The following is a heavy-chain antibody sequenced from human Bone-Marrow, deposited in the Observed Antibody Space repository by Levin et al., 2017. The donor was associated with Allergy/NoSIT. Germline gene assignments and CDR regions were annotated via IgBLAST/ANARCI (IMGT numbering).Heavy chain of an antibody. CDR1: GDSMIIHY. Sequence: SETLSLTCSVSGDSMIIHYWAWIRQPAGKGLEWLGRVYISGTTNRNPSLQSRVTMSVDRSNNQFSLSLTSVTAADTAVYYGVRVNAKGYFDLWGQGTLVTVSS. J-gene: IGHJ4*02. CDR3: VRVNAKGYFDL. CDR2: VYISGTT. V-gene: IGHV4-4*07. D-gene: IGHD6-13*01.